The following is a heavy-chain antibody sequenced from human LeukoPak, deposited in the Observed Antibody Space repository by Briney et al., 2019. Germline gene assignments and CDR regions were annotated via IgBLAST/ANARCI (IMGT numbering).Heavy chain of an antibody. CDR1: GFIFSSYW. CDR3: ARGVSCDDCRLVNY. V-gene: IGHV3-7*05. Sequence: GGSLRLSCAVSGFIFSSYWMSWVRQAPGKGLEWVANIKQDGSEKYYVDSVKGRFTISRDNAKNSLYLQMNSLRAEDTAVYYCARGVSCDDCRLVNYWGQGTLVTVSS. D-gene: IGHD2-21*02. J-gene: IGHJ4*02. CDR2: IKQDGSEK.